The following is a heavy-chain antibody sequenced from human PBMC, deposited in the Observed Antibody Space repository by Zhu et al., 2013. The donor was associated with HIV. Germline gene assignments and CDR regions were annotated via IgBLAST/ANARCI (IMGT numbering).Heavy chain of an antibody. CDR2: SRNKGHNFIT. CDR1: GFTFNDYH. V-gene: IGHV3-72*01. J-gene: IGHJ1*01. CDR3: MVLPPGH. Sequence: EVQLVESGGGLVQPGGSLRLSCAASGFTFNDYHLDWVRQAPGKGLEWLGRSRNKGHNFITKYAASVEGRFTISRDESNNSLYLQMNGLKTEDTAVYYCMVLPPGHWGQGTLVTVSS. D-gene: IGHD2-8*01.